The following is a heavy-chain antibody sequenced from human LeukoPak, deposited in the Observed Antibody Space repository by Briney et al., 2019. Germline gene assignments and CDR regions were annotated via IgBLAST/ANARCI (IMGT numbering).Heavy chain of an antibody. Sequence: PSETLSLTCAVYGGSFSGYYWSWIRQPPGKGLEWIGEINHSGSTNYNPSLKSRVTISVDTSKNQFSLKLSSVTAADTAVYYCASYGSGESFDYWGQGTLVTVSS. CDR2: INHSGST. CDR3: ASYGSGESFDY. D-gene: IGHD3-10*01. CDR1: GGSFSGYY. V-gene: IGHV4-34*01. J-gene: IGHJ4*02.